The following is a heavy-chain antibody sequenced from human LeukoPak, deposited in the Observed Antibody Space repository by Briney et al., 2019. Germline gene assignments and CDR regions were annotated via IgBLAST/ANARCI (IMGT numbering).Heavy chain of an antibody. J-gene: IGHJ4*02. D-gene: IGHD3-22*01. Sequence: PGGSLRLSCAASGFTFTKYWMTWVRQAPGKGLEWVSAISGSGGSTYYADSVKGRCTISRDNSKNTLYLQMNSLRAEDTAVYYCAKDSGGNYYDSSGYYPNYYFDYWGQGTLVTVSS. CDR3: AKDSGGNYYDSSGYYPNYYFDY. V-gene: IGHV3-23*01. CDR2: ISGSGGST. CDR1: GFTFTKYW.